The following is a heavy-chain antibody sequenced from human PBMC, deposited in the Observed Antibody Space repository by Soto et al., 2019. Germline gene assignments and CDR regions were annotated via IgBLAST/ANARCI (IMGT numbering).Heavy chain of an antibody. CDR2: IIPILGIA. CDR1: GGTFSSYT. CDR3: AKDWARCSSTSCYHRDIDY. J-gene: IGHJ4*02. D-gene: IGHD2-2*01. V-gene: IGHV1-69*04. Sequence: SVKVSCKASGGTFSSYTISWVRQAPGQGLEWMGRIIPILGIANYAQKFQGRVTITADNSKNTLYLQMNSLRAEDTAVYYCAKDWARCSSTSCYHRDIDYWGQGTLVTVSS.